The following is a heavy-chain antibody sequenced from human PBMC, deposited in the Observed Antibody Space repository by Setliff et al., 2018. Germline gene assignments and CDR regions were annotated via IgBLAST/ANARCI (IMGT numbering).Heavy chain of an antibody. CDR1: GGSISSGSYY. V-gene: IGHV4-61*02. D-gene: IGHD3-3*01. CDR2: IYTSGST. CDR3: ARDLDLNYDFWSGYYYGNAFDI. J-gene: IGHJ3*02. Sequence: PSETLSLTCTVSGGSISSGSYYWSWIRQPAGKGLEWIGRIYTSGSTNYNPSLKSRVTISVDTSKNQLSLKLNSVTAADTAVYYCARDLDLNYDFWSGYYYGNAFDIWGQGTMVTVSS.